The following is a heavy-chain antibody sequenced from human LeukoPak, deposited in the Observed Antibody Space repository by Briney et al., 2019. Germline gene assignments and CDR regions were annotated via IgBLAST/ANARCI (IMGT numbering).Heavy chain of an antibody. CDR3: AKDNYGDYVMGT. J-gene: IGHJ5*02. Sequence: GGSLRLSCAASGFTFTDYYMSWTRQAPGKGLEWVSAISGSGGSTYYADSVKGRFTNSRDNSKNTLYLQMNSLRAEDTAVYYCAKDNYGDYVMGTWGQGTLVTVSS. D-gene: IGHD4-17*01. CDR1: GFTFTDYY. CDR2: ISGSGGST. V-gene: IGHV3-23*01.